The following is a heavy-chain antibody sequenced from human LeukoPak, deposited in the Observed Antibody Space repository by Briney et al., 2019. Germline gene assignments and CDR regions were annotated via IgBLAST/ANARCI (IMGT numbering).Heavy chain of an antibody. V-gene: IGHV1-18*01. J-gene: IGHJ4*02. CDR3: AWGVNYDSSGYYYGFDY. CDR1: GYTFTSYG. D-gene: IGHD3-22*01. Sequence: GASVKVSCKASGYTFTSYGISWVRQAPGQGLEWMGWISAYNGNTNYAQKLQGRVTMTTDTSTSTAYMELRSLRSDDTAVYYCAWGVNYDSSGYYYGFDYWGQGTLVTVSS. CDR2: ISAYNGNT.